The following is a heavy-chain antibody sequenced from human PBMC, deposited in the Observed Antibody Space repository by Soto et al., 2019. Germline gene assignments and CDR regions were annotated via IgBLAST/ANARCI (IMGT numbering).Heavy chain of an antibody. CDR2: SSGSGSGGST. D-gene: IGHD4-4*01. V-gene: IGHV3-23*01. Sequence: GGSLRLSCAASGFTFTNYAMTWVRQAPGKGPEWVSISSGSGSGGSTNYADPVKGRFTISRDKSKNTLYLQMNSLRVEDTAVYYCAKDRDDYRNYVFDYWGQGTLVTV. J-gene: IGHJ4*02. CDR1: GFTFTNYA. CDR3: AKDRDDYRNYVFDY.